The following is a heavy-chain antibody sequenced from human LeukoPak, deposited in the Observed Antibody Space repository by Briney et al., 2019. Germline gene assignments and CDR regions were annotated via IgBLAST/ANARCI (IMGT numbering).Heavy chain of an antibody. Sequence: SETLSLTCTVSGGSISGYYWSWIRQPAGKGLEWIGRIYTSGSTNYNPSLKSRVTMSVDTSKNQFSLKLSSVTAADTAVYYCARARYCSSTSCRHHDAFDIWGQGTMVTVSS. CDR3: ARARYCSSTSCRHHDAFDI. V-gene: IGHV4-4*07. CDR1: GGSISGYY. CDR2: IYTSGST. D-gene: IGHD2-2*01. J-gene: IGHJ3*02.